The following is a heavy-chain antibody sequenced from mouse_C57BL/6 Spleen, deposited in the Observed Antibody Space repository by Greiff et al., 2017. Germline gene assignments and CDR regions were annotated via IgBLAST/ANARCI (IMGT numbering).Heavy chain of an antibody. CDR2: IYPGSGNT. Sequence: QVQLKESGAELVRPGASVKLSCKASGYTFTDYYINWVKQRPGQGLEWIARIYPGSGNTYYNEKFKGKATLTAEKSSSTAYMQLSSLTSEDSAVYFCARGNYYGSSWYFDYWGQGTTRTVSS. J-gene: IGHJ2*01. CDR1: GYTFTDYY. CDR3: ARGNYYGSSWYFDY. V-gene: IGHV1-76*01. D-gene: IGHD1-1*01.